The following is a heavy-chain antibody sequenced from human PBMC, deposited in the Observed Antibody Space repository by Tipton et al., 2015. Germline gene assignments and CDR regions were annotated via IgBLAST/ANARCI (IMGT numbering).Heavy chain of an antibody. CDR2: INPRGGTI. D-gene: IGHD6-13*01. Sequence: QSGPEVKKPGALVRVSCKASGYTFITYNMHWVRQAPGQGLEWMGFINPRGGTITNTQSFQGRVTLTRDTSTSTVYMELTSLRSEDTAMYYCVRGGAVGGQRTPFDYWGQGTLVTVSS. CDR3: VRGGAVGGQRTPFDY. V-gene: IGHV1-46*03. CDR1: GYTFITYN. J-gene: IGHJ4*02.